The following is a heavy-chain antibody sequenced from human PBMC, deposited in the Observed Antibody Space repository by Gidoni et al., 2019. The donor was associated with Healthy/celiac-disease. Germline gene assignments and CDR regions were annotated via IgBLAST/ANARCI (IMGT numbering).Heavy chain of an antibody. D-gene: IGHD3-10*01. CDR1: GGSISSSSYY. Sequence: QLQLQESGPGLVKPSETLSLTCTVSGGSISSSSYYWGWIRQPPGKGLEWIGSIYYSGSTYYNPSLKGRVTISVDTSKNQFSLKLSSVTAADTAVYYCAREGFGEFNYYYYGMDVWGQGTTVTVSS. CDR3: AREGFGEFNYYYYGMDV. V-gene: IGHV4-39*07. CDR2: IYYSGST. J-gene: IGHJ6*02.